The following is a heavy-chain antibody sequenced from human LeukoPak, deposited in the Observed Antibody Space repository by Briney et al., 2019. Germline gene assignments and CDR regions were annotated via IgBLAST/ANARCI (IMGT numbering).Heavy chain of an antibody. J-gene: IGHJ4*02. CDR3: ATLTTSKITSLYYFED. D-gene: IGHD3-9*01. CDR2: INPNSGGT. V-gene: IGHV1-2*02. Sequence: ASVKVSCKASGYTFTGYYMHWVRQAPGQGLEWMGWINPNSGGTNYAQKFQGRVTMTRDTSISTAYMELSRLRSDDTAVYYCATLTTSKITSLYYFEDWGQGTLVTVSS. CDR1: GYTFTGYY.